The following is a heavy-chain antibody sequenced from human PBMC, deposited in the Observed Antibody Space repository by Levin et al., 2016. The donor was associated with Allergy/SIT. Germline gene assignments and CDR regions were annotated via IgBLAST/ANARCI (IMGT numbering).Heavy chain of an antibody. D-gene: IGHD2-21*01. V-gene: IGHV3-7*01. CDR2: IKEDGSEK. J-gene: IGHJ4*02. CDR3: ARDTGGDGNS. Sequence: GESLKISCAASGFTFSSSWMSWVRQAPGKGLEWVANIKEDGSEKYYVESVEGRFTISRDNAKNSLHLQMNSLRAEDTAVYYCARDTGGDGNSWGQGTLVTVSS. CDR1: GFTFSSSW.